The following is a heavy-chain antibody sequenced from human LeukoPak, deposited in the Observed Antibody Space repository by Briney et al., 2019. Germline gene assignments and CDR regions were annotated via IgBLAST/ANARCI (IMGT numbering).Heavy chain of an antibody. D-gene: IGHD6-19*01. CDR1: NSSISSDYY. V-gene: IGHV4-38-2*02. CDR2: IYHSGTT. Sequence: SETLSLTCSVSNSSISSDYYWGWIRQSPGKGLEWIGSIYHSGTTNYNPSLKSRVTMSVDTSKNQFSLKLSSVTAADTAVYYCARVIAVRAFDIWGQGTMVTVSS. J-gene: IGHJ3*02. CDR3: ARVIAVRAFDI.